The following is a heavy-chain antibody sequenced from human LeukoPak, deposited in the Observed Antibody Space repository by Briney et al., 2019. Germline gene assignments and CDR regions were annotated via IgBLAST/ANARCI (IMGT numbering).Heavy chain of an antibody. J-gene: IGHJ4*02. CDR2: VNTFSSYI. Sequence: GRSLRLSCAASGFTFSDYSMNCVRQARGKGRGLGASVNTFSSYIYYAYSMRGRFTISRDNVNNSLFLQMDSLRAEDTAVYYCARGGLYGDYYFDYWGQGTLVTVTS. CDR3: ARGGLYGDYYFDY. CDR1: GFTFSDYS. V-gene: IGHV3-21*01. D-gene: IGHD2-21*02.